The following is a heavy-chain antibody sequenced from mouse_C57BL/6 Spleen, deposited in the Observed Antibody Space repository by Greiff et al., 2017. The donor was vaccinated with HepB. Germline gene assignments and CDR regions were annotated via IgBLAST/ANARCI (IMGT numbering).Heavy chain of an antibody. CDR1: GFSLTSYA. Sequence: VKLVESGPGLVAPSQSLSITCTVSGFSLTSYAISWVHQPPGKGLEWLGVIWTGGGTNYNSALKSRLSISKDNSKSQVFLKMNSLQTDDTARYYCARNYYYGSSYGYFDVWGTGTTVTVSS. V-gene: IGHV2-9-1*01. J-gene: IGHJ1*03. CDR3: ARNYYYGSSYGYFDV. CDR2: IWTGGGT. D-gene: IGHD1-1*01.